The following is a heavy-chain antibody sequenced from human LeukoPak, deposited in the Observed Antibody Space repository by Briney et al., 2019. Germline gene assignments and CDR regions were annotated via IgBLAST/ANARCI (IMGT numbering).Heavy chain of an antibody. V-gene: IGHV4-61*02. D-gene: IGHD2-2*01. CDR1: GGSISGNYY. CDR3: AREASPGYCSSTSCYSKHNWFDP. Sequence: SETLSLTCTVSGGSISGNYYWSWIRQPAGKGLEWIGRIYARGNTNYNPSLKSRVTISVDTSKNQFSLKLSSVTAADTAVYYCAREASPGYCSSTSCYSKHNWFDPWGQGTLVTVSS. CDR2: IYARGNT. J-gene: IGHJ5*02.